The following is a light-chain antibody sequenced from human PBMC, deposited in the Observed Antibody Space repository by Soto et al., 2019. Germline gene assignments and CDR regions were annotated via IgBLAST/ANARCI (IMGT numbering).Light chain of an antibody. CDR1: QRVASD. CDR2: DAS. CDR3: QQYLNSPRT. J-gene: IGKJ1*01. V-gene: IGKV3-20*01. Sequence: VLTQSPGTLSLSPGEGATLSCRASQRVASDLAWYLQKPGQPPRLLIYDASIRATGIPDRISGSESERDFTLTISRLEPEDAAVYYCQQYLNSPRTFGQGTKLDIK.